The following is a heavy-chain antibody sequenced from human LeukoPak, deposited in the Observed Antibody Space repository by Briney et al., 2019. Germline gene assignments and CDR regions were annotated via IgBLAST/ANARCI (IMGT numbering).Heavy chain of an antibody. CDR2: IYTGGNT. J-gene: IGHJ4*02. V-gene: IGHV3-53*01. D-gene: IGHD3-22*01. CDR3: ARGDDSGYYDYFDY. Sequence: GGSLRLSCAASKFAFSSYAMSWVRQAPGKGLEWVSTIYTGGNTYYAASVKGRFTISRDFSKNTVFLHMNSLRAEDTAMYYCARGDDSGYYDYFDYWGQGALVTVSS. CDR1: KFAFSSYA.